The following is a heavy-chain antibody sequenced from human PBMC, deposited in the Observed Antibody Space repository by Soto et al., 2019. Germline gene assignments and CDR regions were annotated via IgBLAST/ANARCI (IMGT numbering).Heavy chain of an antibody. CDR2: ISWNSGSI. V-gene: IGHV3-9*01. CDR3: AKDIHQLPRNWFDP. J-gene: IGHJ5*02. Sequence: GGSLRLSCAASGFTFDDYAMHWVRQAPGKGLEWVSGISWNSGSIGYADSVKGRFTISRDNAKNSLYLQMNSLRAEDTALYYCAKDIHQLPRNWFDPWGQGTLVTVSS. CDR1: GFTFDDYA. D-gene: IGHD2-2*01.